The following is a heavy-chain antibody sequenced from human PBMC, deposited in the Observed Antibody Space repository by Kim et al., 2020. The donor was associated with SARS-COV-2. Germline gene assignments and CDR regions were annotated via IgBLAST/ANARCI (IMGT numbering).Heavy chain of an antibody. CDR3: ARGGYYGSGSYLSGLSFDI. J-gene: IGHJ3*02. CDR2: IIPIFGTA. D-gene: IGHD3-10*01. Sequence: SVKVSCKASGGTFSSYAIGWVRQAPGQGLEWMGGIIPIFGTANYAQKFQGRVTITADESTSTAYMELSSLRSEDTAVYYCARGGYYGSGSYLSGLSFDIWGQGTTVTVSS. V-gene: IGHV1-69*13. CDR1: GGTFSSYA.